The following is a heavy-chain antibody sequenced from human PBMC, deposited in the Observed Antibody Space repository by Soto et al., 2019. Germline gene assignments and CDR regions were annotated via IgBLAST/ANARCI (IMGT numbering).Heavy chain of an antibody. Sequence: ASVKVSCKASGYTFTSYDINWVRRATGQGLEWMGWMNPNSGNTGYAQKFQGRVTMTRNTSISTAYMELSSLRSEDTAVYYCAILGYCISTSCYSSFDIWGQGTMVTVSS. V-gene: IGHV1-8*01. CDR1: GYTFTSYD. J-gene: IGHJ3*02. CDR2: MNPNSGNT. D-gene: IGHD2-2*02. CDR3: AILGYCISTSCYSSFDI.